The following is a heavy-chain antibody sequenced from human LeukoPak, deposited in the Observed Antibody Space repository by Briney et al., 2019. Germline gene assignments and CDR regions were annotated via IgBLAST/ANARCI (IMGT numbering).Heavy chain of an antibody. CDR2: IYSGGST. CDR1: GFTVSSNY. V-gene: IGHV3-53*04. CDR3: ARVEMHPYYYGMDV. J-gene: IGHJ6*02. Sequence: GVSLRLSCAASGFTVSSNYMSWVRQAPGKGLEWVSVIYSGGSTYYADSVKGRFTISRHNSENTLYLQMNSLRAEDTAVYYCARVEMHPYYYGMDVWGQGTTVTVSS. D-gene: IGHD5-24*01.